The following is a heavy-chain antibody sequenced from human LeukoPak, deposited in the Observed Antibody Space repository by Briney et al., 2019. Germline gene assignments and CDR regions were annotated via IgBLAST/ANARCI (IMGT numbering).Heavy chain of an antibody. V-gene: IGHV3-30*18. CDR3: AKDLLALDYYYYGMDV. CDR1: GFTFSSYG. D-gene: IGHD2-15*01. CDR2: ISYDGSNK. J-gene: IGHJ6*02. Sequence: GGSLRLSCAASGFTFSSYGMHWVRHAPGKGLEWVAVISYDGSNKYYADSVKGRFTISRDNSKNTLYLQMNSLRAEDTAVYYCAKDLLALDYYYYGMDVWGQGTTVTVSS.